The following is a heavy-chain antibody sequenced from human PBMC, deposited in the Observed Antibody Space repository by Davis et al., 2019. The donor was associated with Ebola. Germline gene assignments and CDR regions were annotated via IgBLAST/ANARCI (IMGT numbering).Heavy chain of an antibody. V-gene: IGHV4-38-2*02. CDR3: ARLVALYDNSGYAYLDY. Sequence: SETLSLTCTVSGYSISSGYYWGRILHPPGMWLEWNGSIYHSGSTYYNPSLKSRVTISTATSRSQFSLTLSSVTAADTAVYYCARLVALYDNSGYAYLDYWGQGILVTVSS. D-gene: IGHD3-22*01. CDR2: IYHSGST. CDR1: GYSISSGYY. J-gene: IGHJ4*02.